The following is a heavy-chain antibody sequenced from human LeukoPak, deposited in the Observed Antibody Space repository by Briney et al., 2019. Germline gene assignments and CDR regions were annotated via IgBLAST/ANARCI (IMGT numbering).Heavy chain of an antibody. CDR3: ARGGGYASPIGY. Sequence: PSETLSLTCTLSGGSISTYYWSWLRQPPGKGLEWIGYIYHSGSTNYNPSLKSRVTISVHTSKNQFSLKLSSVTAADTAVYYCARGGGYASPIGYWGQGALVTVSS. CDR1: GGSISTYY. V-gene: IGHV4-59*01. CDR2: IYHSGST. J-gene: IGHJ4*02. D-gene: IGHD5-12*01.